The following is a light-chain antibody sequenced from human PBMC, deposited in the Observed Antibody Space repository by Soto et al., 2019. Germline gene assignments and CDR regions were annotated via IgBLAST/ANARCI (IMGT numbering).Light chain of an antibody. Sequence: QSVLTQPASVSGSPGQSITISCTGTSSDVGGYNYVSWYQQNPGKAPKLMIYDVSNRPSGVSNRFSGSKSGNTASLTISGLQAEDEADYYCSSYTNDNTYVSGTGTKLTVL. V-gene: IGLV2-14*01. J-gene: IGLJ1*01. CDR3: SSYTNDNTYV. CDR1: SSDVGGYNY. CDR2: DVS.